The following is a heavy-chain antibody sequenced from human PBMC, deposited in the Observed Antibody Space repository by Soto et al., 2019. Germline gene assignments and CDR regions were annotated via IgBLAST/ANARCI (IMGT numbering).Heavy chain of an antibody. CDR3: ARDTRYNWNYFDY. D-gene: IGHD1-20*01. V-gene: IGHV4-30-4*01. Sequence: SETLSLTCTVSGGPINSGEYYWRWIRQPPGKGLEWLGYIYYSGSTYYNPSLKSRVSISMDKSKSQFSLNLTSVTAADTAVYYCARDTRYNWNYFDYWGQGILVTVSS. CDR2: IYYSGST. CDR1: GGPINSGEYY. J-gene: IGHJ4*02.